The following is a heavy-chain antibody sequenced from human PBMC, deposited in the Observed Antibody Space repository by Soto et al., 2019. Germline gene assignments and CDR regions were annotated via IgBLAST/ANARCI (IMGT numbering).Heavy chain of an antibody. D-gene: IGHD3-9*01. J-gene: IGHJ4*02. CDR3: ARGDILTGPSFDY. V-gene: IGHV4-30-4*01. Sequence: SETLSLTCTVSGGSISSGDYYRSWIRQPPGKGLEWIGYIYYSGSTYYNPSLKSRVTISVDTSKNQFSLKLSSVTAADTAVYYCARGDILTGPSFDYWGQGTLVTVSS. CDR2: IYYSGST. CDR1: GGSISSGDYY.